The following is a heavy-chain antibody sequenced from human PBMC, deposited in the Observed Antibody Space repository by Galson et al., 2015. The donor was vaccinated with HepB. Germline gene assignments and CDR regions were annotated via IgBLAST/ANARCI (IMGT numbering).Heavy chain of an antibody. CDR1: GYTFTSYA. CDR2: INAGNGNT. CDR3: AREVIVGAARGWFDP. V-gene: IGHV1-3*01. J-gene: IGHJ5*02. D-gene: IGHD2-15*01. Sequence: SVKVSCKASGYTFTSYAMHWVRQAPGQRLEWMGWINAGNGNTKYSQKFQGRVTITADKSTSTAYMELSSLRSEDTAVYYCAREVIVGAARGWFDPWGQGTLVTVSS.